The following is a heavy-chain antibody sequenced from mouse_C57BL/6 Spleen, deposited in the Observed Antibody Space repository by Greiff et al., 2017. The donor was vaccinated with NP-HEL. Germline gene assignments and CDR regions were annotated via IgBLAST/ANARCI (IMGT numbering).Heavy chain of an antibody. CDR3: TRYGGYYSYAMDY. V-gene: IGHV1-15*01. Sequence: QVQLQQSGAELVRPGASVTLSCKASGYTFTDYEMHWVKQTPVHGLEWIGAIDPETGGTAYNQKFKGKAILTADKSSSTAYMELRSLTSEDSAVYYCTRYGGYYSYAMDYWGQGTSVTVSS. J-gene: IGHJ4*01. CDR2: IDPETGGT. CDR1: GYTFTDYE. D-gene: IGHD2-3*01.